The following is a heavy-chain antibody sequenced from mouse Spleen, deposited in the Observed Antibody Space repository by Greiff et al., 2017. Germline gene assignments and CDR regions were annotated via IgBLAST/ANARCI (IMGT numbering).Heavy chain of an antibody. Sequence: QVTLKESGPELVKPGASVKLSCKASGYTFTSYDINWVKQRPGQGLEWIGWIYPRDGSTKYNEKFKGKATLTVDTSSSTAYMELHSLTSEDSAVYFCARKGTGTGYAMDYWGQGTSVTVSS. V-gene: IGHV1-85*01. D-gene: IGHD4-1*01. CDR3: ARKGTGTGYAMDY. CDR2: IYPRDGST. CDR1: GYTFTSYD. J-gene: IGHJ4*01.